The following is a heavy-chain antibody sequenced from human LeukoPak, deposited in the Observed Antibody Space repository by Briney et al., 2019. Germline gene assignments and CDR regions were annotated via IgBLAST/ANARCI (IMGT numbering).Heavy chain of an antibody. V-gene: IGHV1-18*01. D-gene: IGHD2-15*01. Sequence: ASVKVSCKASGYTFTSYGISWVRQAPGQGLEGMGWISAYNGNTNYAQKLQGRVTMTRDMATSTVYMEMSRRRSEDTDVYYCARDGPTRCYFDYWGQGTLVTVSS. CDR1: GYTFTSYG. J-gene: IGHJ4*02. CDR2: ISAYNGNT. CDR3: ARDGPTRCYFDY.